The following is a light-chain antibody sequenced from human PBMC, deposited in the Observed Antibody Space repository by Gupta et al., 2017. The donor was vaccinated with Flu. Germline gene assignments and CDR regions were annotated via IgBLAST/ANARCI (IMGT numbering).Light chain of an antibody. CDR2: AAS. CDR1: QVNSSR. V-gene: IGKV1-12*01. Sequence: DIQMTQSPSSVSASVGDRVTITCRASQVNSSRLVWYQQKAGKAPRLLVYAASTLQSGVPSRFSGSGSGTDFPLTISSLQPEDFATYYCQQTNSFPITFGQGTRLEIK. CDR3: QQTNSFPIT. J-gene: IGKJ5*01.